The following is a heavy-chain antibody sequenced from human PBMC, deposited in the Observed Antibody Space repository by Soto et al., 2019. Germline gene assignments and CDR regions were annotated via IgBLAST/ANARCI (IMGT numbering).Heavy chain of an antibody. Sequence: QVRLVQSGAEVKKPGASVKVSCKASGYTFTSYGISWVRQAPGQGLEWMAWISGNNVNTNYAQRLQGRVTLTTDTSTSTAYMELTSLRSDDTAVYYCARDMGGYYFEPNDYWGQGTLVTVSS. D-gene: IGHD3-22*01. CDR3: ARDMGGYYFEPNDY. CDR2: ISGNNVNT. CDR1: GYTFTSYG. V-gene: IGHV1-18*01. J-gene: IGHJ4*02.